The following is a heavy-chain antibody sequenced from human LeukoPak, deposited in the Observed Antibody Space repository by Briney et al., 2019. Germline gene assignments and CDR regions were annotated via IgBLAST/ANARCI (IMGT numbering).Heavy chain of an antibody. CDR1: GYTFTGYY. CDR3: ARGVDTAVIPYYYYYMDV. V-gene: IGHV1-2*02. CDR2: INPKSRAT. Sequence: ASVKVSCKASGYTFTGYYMHWVRQAPGQGLEWMGWINPKSRATNYAQNFQGRVTLTRDTSISTAYMELSSLRSDDTAVYYCARGVDTAVIPYYYYYMDVWGIGTTVTVSS. D-gene: IGHD5-18*01. J-gene: IGHJ6*03.